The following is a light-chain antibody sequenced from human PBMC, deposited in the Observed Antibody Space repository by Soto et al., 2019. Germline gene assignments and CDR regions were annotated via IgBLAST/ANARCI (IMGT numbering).Light chain of an antibody. J-gene: IGKJ4*01. V-gene: IGKV3-20*01. CDR3: QQYGTSSLT. CDR2: GAS. CDR1: QSVTFSY. Sequence: EIVLTQSPGTLSLSPGERATLSCRASQSVTFSYLAWYQQKPGQAPRLLIYGASSRATGIPDRFSGSGSGTDFTLIISRLEPEDFAVYYCQQYGTSSLTFGGGTQVEIK.